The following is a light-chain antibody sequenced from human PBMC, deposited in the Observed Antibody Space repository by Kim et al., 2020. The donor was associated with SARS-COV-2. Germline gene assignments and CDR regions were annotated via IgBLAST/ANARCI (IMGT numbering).Light chain of an antibody. CDR2: SND. CDR3: ATWDDSLSAWV. V-gene: IGLV1-47*01. J-gene: IGLJ3*02. Sequence: QSVLTQPPSASGTPGQRVTISCSGTSSNIGDNSVCWYHHLPGTGPKLLIYSNDRRPSGAPDRFSGSKSATSASLAISGLRSEDEADYYCATWDDSLSAWVFGGGTQLTVL. CDR1: SSNIGDNS.